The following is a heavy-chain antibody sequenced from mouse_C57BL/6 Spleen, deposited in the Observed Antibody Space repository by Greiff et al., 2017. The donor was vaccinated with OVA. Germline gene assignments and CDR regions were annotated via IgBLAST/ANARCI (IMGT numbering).Heavy chain of an antibody. D-gene: IGHD3-2*02. V-gene: IGHV1-50*01. J-gene: IGHJ2*01. CDR3: ARRLYFDY. CDR2: IDPSDSYT. CDR1: GYTFTSYW. Sequence: VQLQQSGAELVKPGASVKLSCKASGYTFTSYWMQWVKQRPGQGLEWIGEIDPSDSYTNYNQKFKGKATLTVDTSSSTAYMQLSSLTSEDSAVYYCARRLYFDYWGQGTTLTVSS.